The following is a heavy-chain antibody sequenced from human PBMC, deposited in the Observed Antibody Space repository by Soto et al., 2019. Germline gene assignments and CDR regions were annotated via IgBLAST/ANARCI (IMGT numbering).Heavy chain of an antibody. CDR2: IIPIFGTA. CDR3: ARAWARGYDTTLYYFDY. D-gene: IGHD5-12*01. V-gene: IGHV1-69*06. Sequence: QVQLVQSGAEVKKPGSSVKVSCKASGGTISSYASSWVRQAPGQGLEWMGGIIPIFGTANYAQKFQGRVTITADKSTSTAYMELSSLRSEDTAVYYCARAWARGYDTTLYYFDYWGPGTLVTVSS. CDR1: GGTISSYA. J-gene: IGHJ4*02.